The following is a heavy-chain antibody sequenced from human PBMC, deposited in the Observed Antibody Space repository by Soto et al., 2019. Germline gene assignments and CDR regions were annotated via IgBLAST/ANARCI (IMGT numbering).Heavy chain of an antibody. J-gene: IGHJ4*02. D-gene: IGHD3-10*01. V-gene: IGHV3-23*01. CDR1: GFTFSSYA. Sequence: PGGSLRLSCAASGFTFSSYAMSWVRQAPGKGLEWVSAISGSGGNTYYADSVKGRFTISRDNSKNTLYLQMNSLRAEDTAVYYCARRTGDGVRGVTFDYWGQGTLVTVSS. CDR3: ARRTGDGVRGVTFDY. CDR2: ISGSGGNT.